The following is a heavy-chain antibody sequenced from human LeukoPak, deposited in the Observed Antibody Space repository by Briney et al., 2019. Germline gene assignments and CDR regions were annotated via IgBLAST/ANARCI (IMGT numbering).Heavy chain of an antibody. V-gene: IGHV4-31*03. D-gene: IGHD5-18*01. CDR3: ARVVYSYGYSTFDY. CDR1: GGSISSGGYY. J-gene: IGHJ4*02. Sequence: PSETLSLTCTVSGGSISSGGYYWSWIRQHPGKGLEWIGYIYYSGSTYYNPSLKSRVTIPVDTSKNLFSLKLSSVTAADTAVYYCARVVYSYGYSTFDYWGQGTLVTVSS. CDR2: IYYSGST.